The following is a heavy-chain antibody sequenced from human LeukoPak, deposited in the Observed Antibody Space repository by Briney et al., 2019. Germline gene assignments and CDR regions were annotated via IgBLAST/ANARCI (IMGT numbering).Heavy chain of an antibody. V-gene: IGHV5-51*01. D-gene: IGHD2-2*01. Sequence: GESLKISCKGSGYSFTSYWIGWVRPMPGKGLEWMGIIYPGDSDTRYSPSFQGRVTISADKSISTAYLQWSSLKASDTAMYYCARHTAVPAAIDAFDIWGQGTMVTVSS. J-gene: IGHJ3*02. CDR2: IYPGDSDT. CDR3: ARHTAVPAAIDAFDI. CDR1: GYSFTSYW.